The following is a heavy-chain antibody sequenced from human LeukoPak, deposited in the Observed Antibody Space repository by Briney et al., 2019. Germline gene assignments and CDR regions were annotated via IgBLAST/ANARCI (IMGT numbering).Heavy chain of an antibody. CDR3: ARGPYGGNSDFDY. Sequence: GGSLRLSCAASGFTFSSYAMHWVRQAPGKGLEWVAVISYDGSNKYYADSVKGRFTISRDNSKNTLYLQMNSLRAEDTAVYYCARGPYGGNSDFDYWGQGTLVTVSS. CDR1: GFTFSSYA. V-gene: IGHV3-30*04. J-gene: IGHJ4*02. CDR2: ISYDGSNK. D-gene: IGHD4-23*01.